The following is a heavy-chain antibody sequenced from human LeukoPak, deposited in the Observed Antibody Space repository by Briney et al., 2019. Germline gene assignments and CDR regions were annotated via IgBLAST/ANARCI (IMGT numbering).Heavy chain of an antibody. CDR3: GGGGSHTDAFDI. Sequence: GASVKVSCKASGGTFSSYAISWVRQAPGQGLEWMGGIIPIFGTANYAQKFQGRVTITADKSTSTAYMELSSLRSEDTAVYYCGGGGSHTDAFDIWGQGTMVTVSS. J-gene: IGHJ3*02. CDR1: GGTFSSYA. D-gene: IGHD3-16*01. V-gene: IGHV1-69*06. CDR2: IIPIFGTA.